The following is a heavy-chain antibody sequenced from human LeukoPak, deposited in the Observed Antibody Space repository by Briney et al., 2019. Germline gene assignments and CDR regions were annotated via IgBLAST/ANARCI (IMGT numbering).Heavy chain of an antibody. CDR2: ISGSGGTT. Sequence: GGSLRLFCAASGFIFRNYAMSWVRQAPGMGLEWVSLISGSGGTTNYADSVKGRFTISRDNSKNTVYLQMNSLRTEDTAVYYCAKDSEVDASMDHWGQGTLVTVSS. D-gene: IGHD2-15*01. V-gene: IGHV3-23*01. CDR3: AKDSEVDASMDH. J-gene: IGHJ4*02. CDR1: GFIFRNYA.